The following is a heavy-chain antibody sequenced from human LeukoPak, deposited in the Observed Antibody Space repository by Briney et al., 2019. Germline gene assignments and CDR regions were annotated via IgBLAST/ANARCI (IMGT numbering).Heavy chain of an antibody. CDR1: GFTFSSYG. J-gene: IGHJ1*01. V-gene: IGHV3-33*01. CDR2: IWYDGSNK. Sequence: GGSLRPSCAASGFTFSSYGMHWVRQAPGKGLEWVAVIWYDGSNKYYADSVKGRFTISRDNSKNTLYLQMNSLRAEDTAVYYRARDRGGYCSGGSCYSLQHWGQGTLVTVSS. D-gene: IGHD2-15*01. CDR3: ARDRGGYCSGGSCYSLQH.